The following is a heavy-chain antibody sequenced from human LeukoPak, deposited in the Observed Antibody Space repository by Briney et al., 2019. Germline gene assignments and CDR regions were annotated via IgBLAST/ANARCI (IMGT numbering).Heavy chain of an antibody. J-gene: IGHJ6*03. CDR2: ISRSSSYI. Sequence: GGSLRLSCAASGFTFSSHSMNWVRQAPGKGLEWVSSISRSSSYIYYGDSVKGRFTISRDNAKNSLYLQMNSLRAEDTAVYYCARADRDPWYYYYYMDVWGKGTTVTISS. V-gene: IGHV3-21*04. D-gene: IGHD5-24*01. CDR3: ARADRDPWYYYYYMDV. CDR1: GFTFSSHS.